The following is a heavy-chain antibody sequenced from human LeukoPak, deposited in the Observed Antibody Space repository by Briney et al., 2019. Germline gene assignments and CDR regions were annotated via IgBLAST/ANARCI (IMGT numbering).Heavy chain of an antibody. CDR3: ARVNINNWHSCDY. J-gene: IGHJ4*02. Sequence: PSGTLSLTCAVSGGSISSNNWWGWVRQPPGKGLEWIGEIYHSGSPNYNPSLKSRVTISVDKSRNHFSLNLSTVTAADTAVYYCARVNINNWHSCDYWGQGTLVTVSS. D-gene: IGHD1-1*01. CDR2: IYHSGSP. CDR1: GGSISSNNW. V-gene: IGHV4-4*02.